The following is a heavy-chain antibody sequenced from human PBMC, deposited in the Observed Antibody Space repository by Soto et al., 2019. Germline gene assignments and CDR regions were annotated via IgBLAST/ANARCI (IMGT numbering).Heavy chain of an antibody. D-gene: IGHD3-22*01. CDR3: ARFGTYYDSSGFAY. V-gene: IGHV3-74*01. J-gene: IGHJ4*02. Sequence: GGSLRLSCAASGFTLSHNWMHWVRQGPGKGLEWVSRIDSDGTSTTYADSVEGRFTISRDNAKNTLYLQMNSLRAEDTAVYYCARFGTYYDSSGFAYWGQGTLVTVSS. CDR2: IDSDGTST. CDR1: GFTLSHNW.